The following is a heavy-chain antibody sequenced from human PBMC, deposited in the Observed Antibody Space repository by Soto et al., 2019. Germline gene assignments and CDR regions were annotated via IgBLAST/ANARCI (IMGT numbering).Heavy chain of an antibody. CDR2: IYHSGST. V-gene: IGHV4-4*01. D-gene: IGHD3-16*01. CDR1: GGSISSSNW. J-gene: IGHJ6*02. CDR3: ALGVSVDYYYYSMDV. Sequence: QVQLQESGPGLVKPSGTLSLTCAVSGGSISSSNWWSWVRQPPGKGLEWIGEIYHSGSTKYNPSLKSRVAVSVDKSKNQFSLKLSSVTAVDTALYCVALGVSVDYYYYSMDVWGQGTTVTVFS.